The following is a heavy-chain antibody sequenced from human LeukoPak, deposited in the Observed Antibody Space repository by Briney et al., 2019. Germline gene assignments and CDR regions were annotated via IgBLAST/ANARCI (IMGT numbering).Heavy chain of an antibody. Sequence: SETLSLTCTVSGGSISSYYWSWIRQPPGKGLEWIGYIHYSGSTNYNPSLKSRVTISVDTSKNQFSLKLSSVTAADTAVHYCAKVYCSSTSCYRYYFDYWGQGTLVTVSS. J-gene: IGHJ4*02. D-gene: IGHD2-2*01. CDR1: GGSISSYY. CDR2: IHYSGST. V-gene: IGHV4-59*01. CDR3: AKVYCSSTSCYRYYFDY.